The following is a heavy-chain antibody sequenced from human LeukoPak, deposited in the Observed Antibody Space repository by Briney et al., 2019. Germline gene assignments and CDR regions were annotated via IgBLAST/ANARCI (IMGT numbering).Heavy chain of an antibody. J-gene: IGHJ4*02. CDR2: INHSGST. CDR1: GGSFSGYY. D-gene: IGHD5-12*01. V-gene: IGHV4-34*01. CDR3: ARGRVDIVATEGVRSIAVAGRNFDY. Sequence: SETLSLTCAVYGGSFSGYYWSWIRQPPGKGLEWIGEINHSGSTNYNPSLKSRVTISVDPSKNQFSLKLSSVTAADTAVYYCARGRVDIVATEGVRSIAVAGRNFDYWGQGTLVTVSS.